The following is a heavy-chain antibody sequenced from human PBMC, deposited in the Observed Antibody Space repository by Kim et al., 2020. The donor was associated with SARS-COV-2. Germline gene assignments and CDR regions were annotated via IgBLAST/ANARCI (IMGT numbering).Heavy chain of an antibody. Sequence: ASVKVSCKASGYTFTNNHMHWVRQAPGQGLEWMGIINPSGGTTAYAQKFQGRVTMTRDTSTTTDYMELSSLTSEDTAVYYCARDFAGSWTMDYWGQGTLVTVSS. J-gene: IGHJ4*02. CDR2: INPSGGTT. CDR3: ARDFAGSWTMDY. D-gene: IGHD2-15*01. CDR1: GYTFTNNH. V-gene: IGHV1-46*01.